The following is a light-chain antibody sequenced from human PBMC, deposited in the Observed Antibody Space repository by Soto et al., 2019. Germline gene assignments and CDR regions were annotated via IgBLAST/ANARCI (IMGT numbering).Light chain of an antibody. CDR2: DAS. Sequence: EIVVTQSPATLSFSPLERSTLSCRASQSVSSHLAWYQQKPGQAPRLLIYDASNRATGIPARFSGSGSGTDFTLTISSLEPEDFAVYYCQQRSNWPPTFGPGTKVDIK. CDR3: QQRSNWPPT. J-gene: IGKJ3*01. CDR1: QSVSSH. V-gene: IGKV3-11*01.